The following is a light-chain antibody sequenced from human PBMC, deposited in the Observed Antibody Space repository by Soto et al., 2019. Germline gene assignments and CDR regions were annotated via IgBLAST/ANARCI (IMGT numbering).Light chain of an antibody. CDR1: QSVSSSY. CDR2: GAS. Sequence: EIVLTQSPGTLSLSPGETATLSCRASQSVSSSYLVWYQQKPGLAPRLLIYGASSSATGIPARFSGSGSGTDFILTISRLEPADFAVYYCQRYGGSYTFGQGTKLEIK. V-gene: IGKV3-20*01. CDR3: QRYGGSYT. J-gene: IGKJ2*01.